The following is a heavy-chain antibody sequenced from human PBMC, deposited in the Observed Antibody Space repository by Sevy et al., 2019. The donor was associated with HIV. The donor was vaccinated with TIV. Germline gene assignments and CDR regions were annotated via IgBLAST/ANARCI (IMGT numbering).Heavy chain of an antibody. CDR1: GFAFSDYA. Sequence: GGSLRLSCTGSGFAFSDYALSWVRQAPGKGLEWVGFVRNKEYNGTTEYAASVTGGCFISRDDSKSVAYLDMNSLKTADTGLYYCTRSVTTIYWGRGTLVTVSS. CDR3: TRSVTTIY. J-gene: IGHJ4*02. CDR2: VRNKEYNGTT. V-gene: IGHV3-49*04. D-gene: IGHD4-4*01.